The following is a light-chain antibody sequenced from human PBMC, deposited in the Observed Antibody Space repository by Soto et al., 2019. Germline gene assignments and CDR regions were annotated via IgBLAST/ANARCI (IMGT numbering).Light chain of an antibody. Sequence: EIVMTQSPDILSVSPGERATLSCRASQSVSSNLAWYQQKPGQAPRLLIYGASTRATGIPARFSGSGSGTDFTLTISSLQSEDFAVYYCQQYNTWPRTFGQGTKVDIK. J-gene: IGKJ1*01. CDR2: GAS. CDR1: QSVSSN. CDR3: QQYNTWPRT. V-gene: IGKV3-15*01.